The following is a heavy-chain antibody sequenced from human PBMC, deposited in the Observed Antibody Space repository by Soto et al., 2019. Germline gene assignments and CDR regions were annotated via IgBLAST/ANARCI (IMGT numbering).Heavy chain of an antibody. V-gene: IGHV4-59*01. CDR1: GGSISSYY. CDR3: ARDPGHESSGYRFDY. Sequence: QVQLQESGPGLVKPSETLSLTCTVSGGSISSYYWSWIRQPPGKGLEWIGYIYYSGSTNYNPSLKSRVTISVDTSKNQFSLKLSSVTAADTAVYYCARDPGHESSGYRFDYWGQGTLVTVSS. J-gene: IGHJ4*02. D-gene: IGHD3-22*01. CDR2: IYYSGST.